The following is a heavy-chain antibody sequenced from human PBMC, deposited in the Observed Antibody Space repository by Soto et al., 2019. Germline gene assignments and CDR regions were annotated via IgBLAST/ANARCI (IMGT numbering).Heavy chain of an antibody. V-gene: IGHV3-33*01. CDR2: IRYDGSNK. CDR1: GFTFSYYG. Sequence: QVQLVESGGGVVQPGRSLRLSCAASGFTFSYYGMHWVRQAPGKGLEWVAGIRYDGSNKYYADSVKGRFTISRDNSNNTLYLKLNSLRAEDTAGYYCARELVVPFDYWGQGSLVTVSS. J-gene: IGHJ4*02. CDR3: ARELVVPFDY. D-gene: IGHD2-8*02.